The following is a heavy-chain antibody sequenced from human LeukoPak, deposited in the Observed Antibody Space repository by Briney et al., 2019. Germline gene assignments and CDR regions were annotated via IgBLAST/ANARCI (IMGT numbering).Heavy chain of an antibody. D-gene: IGHD3-3*01. V-gene: IGHV4-59*01. CDR3: ARYTIFEFDP. CDR2: IYYSGST. Sequence: SETLSLTCTVSGGSISSYYWSWIRQPPGKGLEWIGYIYYSGSTNYNPSLKSRVTISVDTSKNQFSLKLSSATAADTAVYYCARYTIFEFDPWGQGTLVTVSS. J-gene: IGHJ5*02. CDR1: GGSISSYY.